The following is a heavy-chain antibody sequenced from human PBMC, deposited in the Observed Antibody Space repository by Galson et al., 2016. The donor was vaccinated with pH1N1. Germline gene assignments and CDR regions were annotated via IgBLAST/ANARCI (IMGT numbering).Heavy chain of an antibody. CDR2: INQDGSEK. J-gene: IGHJ4*02. CDR1: GFTFSNYW. CDR3: ARRYFDT. Sequence: SLRLSCATSGFTFSNYWMHWVRQAPGKGLEWVANINQDGSEKYYVDSVKGLFIISRDNTKSSLYLQMNSLGVEDTAVYYCARRYFDTWGQGTLVTVSS. D-gene: IGHD3-9*01. V-gene: IGHV3-7*01.